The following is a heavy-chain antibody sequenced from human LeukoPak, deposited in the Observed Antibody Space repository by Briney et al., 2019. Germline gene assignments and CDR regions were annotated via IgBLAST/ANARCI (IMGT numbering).Heavy chain of an antibody. J-gene: IGHJ4*02. CDR1: GFTFSNAW. CDR2: IKSKTDGGTT. Sequence: PGGSLRLSCAASGFTFSNAWMSWVRQAPGKGLEWVGRIKSKTDGGTTDYAAPVKGRFTISRDDSKNTLYLQMNSLKTEDTAVYYCTTDLGQWREEFDYSGQGTLVTVSS. D-gene: IGHD6-19*01. V-gene: IGHV3-15*01. CDR3: TTDLGQWREEFDY.